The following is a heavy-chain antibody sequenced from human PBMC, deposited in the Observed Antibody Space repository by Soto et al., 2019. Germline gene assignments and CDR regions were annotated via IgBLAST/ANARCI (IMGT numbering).Heavy chain of an antibody. D-gene: IGHD4-4*01. Sequence: GGSLRLSCAASGFTVSSNYMSWVRQAPGKGLEWVSVIYSGGSTYYADSVKGRFTISRDNSKNTLYLQMNSLRAEDTAVYYCARDLYSNYYYYYGMDVWGQGTTVTVSS. CDR3: ARDLYSNYYYYYGMDV. CDR1: GFTVSSNY. CDR2: IYSGGST. V-gene: IGHV3-53*01. J-gene: IGHJ6*02.